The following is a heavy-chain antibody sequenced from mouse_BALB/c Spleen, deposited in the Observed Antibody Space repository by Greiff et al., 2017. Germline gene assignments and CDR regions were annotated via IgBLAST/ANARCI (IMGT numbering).Heavy chain of an antibody. V-gene: IGHV6-6*02. CDR1: GFTFSNYW. J-gene: IGHJ2*01. Sequence: EVQRVESGGGLVQPGGSMKLSCVASGFTFSNYWMNWVRQSPEKGLEWVAEIRLKSNNYATHYAESVKGRFTISRDDSKSSVYLQMNNLRAEDTGIYYCTRPGLRGGYYFDYWGQGTTLTVSS. D-gene: IGHD1-1*01. CDR3: TRPGLRGGYYFDY. CDR2: IRLKSNNYAT.